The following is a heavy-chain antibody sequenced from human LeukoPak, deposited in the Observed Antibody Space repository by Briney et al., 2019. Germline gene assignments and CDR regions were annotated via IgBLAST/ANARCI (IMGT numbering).Heavy chain of an antibody. D-gene: IGHD4-23*01. Sequence: GGSLRLSCAASGFTFSSYWMSWVRQAPGKGLEWVANIKQDGSEKYYVDSVKGRFTISRDNAKNSLYLQMNSLRAEDTAVYYCARQDYGGNSYYFDYWGQGTLVTVSS. J-gene: IGHJ4*02. V-gene: IGHV3-7*01. CDR1: GFTFSSYW. CDR3: ARQDYGGNSYYFDY. CDR2: IKQDGSEK.